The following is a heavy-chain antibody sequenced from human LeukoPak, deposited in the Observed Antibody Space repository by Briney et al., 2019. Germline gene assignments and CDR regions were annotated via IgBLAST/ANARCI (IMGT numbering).Heavy chain of an antibody. CDR3: ARDCSSTSCKYNWFDP. CDR2: ISYDGSNK. Sequence: PGGSLRLSCAASGFTFSSYAMHWVRQAPGKGLEWVAVISYDGSNKYYADSVKGRFTISRDNAKNSLYLQMNSLRAEDTAVYYCARDCSSTSCKYNWFDPWGQGTLVTVSS. CDR1: GFTFSSYA. D-gene: IGHD2-2*01. J-gene: IGHJ5*02. V-gene: IGHV3-30-3*01.